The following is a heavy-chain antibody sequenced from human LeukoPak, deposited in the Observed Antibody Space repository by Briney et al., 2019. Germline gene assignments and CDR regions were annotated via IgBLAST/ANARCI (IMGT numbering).Heavy chain of an antibody. CDR2: MNPNSGNT. D-gene: IGHD6-13*01. CDR3: ARGLAAAAGTSNY. CDR1: GYTFTSYG. V-gene: IGHV1-8*02. Sequence: ASVKVSCKASGYTFTSYGISWVRQAPGQGLEWMGWMNPNSGNTGYAQKFQGRVTMTRNTSISTAYMELSSLRAEDTAVYYCARGLAAAAGTSNYWGQGTLVTVSS. J-gene: IGHJ4*02.